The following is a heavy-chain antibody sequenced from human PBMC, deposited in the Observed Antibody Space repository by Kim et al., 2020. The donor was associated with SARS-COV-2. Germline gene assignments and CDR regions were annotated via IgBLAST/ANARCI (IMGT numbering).Heavy chain of an antibody. D-gene: IGHD6-19*01. CDR1: GFTFSSYA. J-gene: IGHJ4*02. Sequence: GGSLRLSCAASGFTFSSYAMHWVRQAPGKGLEWVAVISYDGSNKYYADSVKGRFTISRDNSKNTLYLQMNSLRAEDTAVYYCAREEQWLVPGFDYWGQGTLVTVSS. CDR2: ISYDGSNK. CDR3: AREEQWLVPGFDY. V-gene: IGHV3-30-3*01.